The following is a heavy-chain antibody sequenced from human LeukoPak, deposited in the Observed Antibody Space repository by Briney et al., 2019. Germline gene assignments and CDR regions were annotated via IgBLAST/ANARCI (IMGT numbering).Heavy chain of an antibody. D-gene: IGHD5-24*01. CDR2: ISGSGNSP. CDR3: ASGREGYNTAFGY. Sequence: PGGSLRLSCAASGFTFRNYAMKWVRQAPGRGVEWVSSISGSGNSPYYAGSAKGRFTISRDNSKSTLYLQMNSLRAEDTAVYYCASGREGYNTAFGYWGQGTLLTVSS. J-gene: IGHJ4*02. V-gene: IGHV3-23*01. CDR1: GFTFRNYA.